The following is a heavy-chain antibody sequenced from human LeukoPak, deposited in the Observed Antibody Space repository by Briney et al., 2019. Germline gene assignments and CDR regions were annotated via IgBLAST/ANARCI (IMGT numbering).Heavy chain of an antibody. Sequence: PSQTLSLTCTVSGGSISSGGNYWSWIRQHPGKGLGWIGYIYDSGSTDYNPSLKSRVTISLDKTKNQFSLKVNSVTAADTAVYYCAREGVRHQAFDIWGQGTLVTVSS. V-gene: IGHV4-31*03. D-gene: IGHD2-21*01. CDR3: AREGVRHQAFDI. J-gene: IGHJ3*02. CDR1: GGSISSGGNY. CDR2: IYDSGST.